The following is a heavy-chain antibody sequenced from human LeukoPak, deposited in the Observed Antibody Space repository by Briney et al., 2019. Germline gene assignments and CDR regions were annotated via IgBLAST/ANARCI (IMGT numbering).Heavy chain of an antibody. CDR1: GFTFSNYM. Sequence: GGSLRLSCAASGFTFSNYMMHWVRQAPGKGLVWVSRIKSDGITITYADSVKGRFTISRDNAKNTLYLQMNSLRAEDTAVYYCLRDLNWSLDQWGQGTLVTDSS. D-gene: IGHD1-20*01. J-gene: IGHJ4*02. CDR3: LRDLNWSLDQ. CDR2: IKSDGITI. V-gene: IGHV3-74*01.